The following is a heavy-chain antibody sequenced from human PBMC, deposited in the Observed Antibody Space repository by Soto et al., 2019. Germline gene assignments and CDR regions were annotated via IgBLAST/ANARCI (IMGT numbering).Heavy chain of an antibody. CDR3: ARARVISSRNWFDP. V-gene: IGHV4-31*03. J-gene: IGHJ5*02. CDR2: MSYNGST. D-gene: IGHD6-6*01. Sequence: QVQLQESGPGLVKPPQTLSLTCTISNGSVNRGGYYWSWIRQHPGKGLEWVGYMSYNGSTYYSPSLKSRVTISVDASKTRLSLKLSSVTAADTAIYYCARARVISSRNWFDPWGQGTLVTVSS. CDR1: NGSVNRGGYY.